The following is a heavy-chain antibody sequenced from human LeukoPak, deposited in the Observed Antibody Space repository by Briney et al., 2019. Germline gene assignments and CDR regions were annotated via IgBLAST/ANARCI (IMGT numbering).Heavy chain of an antibody. CDR3: AGNYGDYASWFDP. CDR1: GGSISSSSHY. Sequence: SETLSLTCTVSGGSISSSSHYWGWIRQPPGKGLECIGSIYHSGSTYYNPSLKSRVTISVDTSKNQFSLKLSSVTAADTAVYYCAGNYGDYASWFDPWGQGTLVTVSS. V-gene: IGHV4-39*07. D-gene: IGHD4-17*01. J-gene: IGHJ5*02. CDR2: IYHSGST.